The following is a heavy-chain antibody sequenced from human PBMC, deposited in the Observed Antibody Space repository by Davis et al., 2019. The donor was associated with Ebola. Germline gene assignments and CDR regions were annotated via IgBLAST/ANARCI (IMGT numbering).Heavy chain of an antibody. CDR2: IYYSGST. J-gene: IGHJ6*02. Sequence: MPSETLSLTCTVSGGSISSYYWSWIRQPPGKGLEWIGYIYYSGSTYYNPSLKSRVTISVDTSKNQFSLKLSSVTAADTAVYYCSGLPYYYGMDVWGQGTTVTVSS. D-gene: IGHD5-12*01. V-gene: IGHV4-59*04. CDR1: GGSISSYY. CDR3: SGLPYYYGMDV.